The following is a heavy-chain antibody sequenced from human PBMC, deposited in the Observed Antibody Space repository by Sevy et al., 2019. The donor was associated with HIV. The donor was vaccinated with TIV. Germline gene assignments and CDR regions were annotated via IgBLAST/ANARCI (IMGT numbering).Heavy chain of an antibody. Sequence: GGSLRLSCAASEFIFSDYAMNWVRQTPGKGLEWVSSINGKGRSTDYADSVEGRFTISRDNSKNTLYLQMNSMRAEDTAVYYCAKTINSGGGAVPAANDYYYGMDVWGQGTMVTVSS. V-gene: IGHV3-23*01. J-gene: IGHJ6*02. CDR3: AKTINSGGGAVPAANDYYYGMDV. CDR2: INGKGRST. D-gene: IGHD2-2*01. CDR1: EFIFSDYA.